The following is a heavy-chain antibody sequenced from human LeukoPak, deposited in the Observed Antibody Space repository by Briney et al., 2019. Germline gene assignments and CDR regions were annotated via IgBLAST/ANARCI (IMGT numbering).Heavy chain of an antibody. D-gene: IGHD6-19*01. J-gene: IGHJ3*02. CDR1: GYTFTSYY. V-gene: IGHV1-46*01. Sequence: GASVKVSRKASGYTFTSYYMHWVRQAPGQGLEWMGIINPSGGSTSYAQKFQGRVTMTRDTSTSTVYMELSSLRSEDTAVYYCARDRETRGRDSSGWYRGAFDIWGQGTMVTVSS. CDR2: INPSGGST. CDR3: ARDRETRGRDSSGWYRGAFDI.